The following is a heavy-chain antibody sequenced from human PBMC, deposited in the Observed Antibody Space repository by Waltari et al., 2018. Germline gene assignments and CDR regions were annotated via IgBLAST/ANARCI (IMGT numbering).Heavy chain of an antibody. CDR1: GFTFDDYA. Sequence: EVQLVESGGVVVQPGGSLRLSCAASGFTFDDYAMHWVRQAPGKGLEWVSLISWDGGSTYYADSVKGRFTISRDNSKNSLYLQMNSLRAEDTALYYCAKDFFRGDPGGYYGMDVWGQGTTVTVSS. CDR3: AKDFFRGDPGGYYGMDV. J-gene: IGHJ6*02. D-gene: IGHD4-17*01. V-gene: IGHV3-43D*04. CDR2: ISWDGGST.